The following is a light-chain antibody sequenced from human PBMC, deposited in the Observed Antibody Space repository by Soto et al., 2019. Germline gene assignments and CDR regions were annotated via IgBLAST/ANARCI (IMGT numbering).Light chain of an antibody. V-gene: IGKV3-15*01. CDR2: GAS. CDR3: QKYNKWPQLT. CDR1: QTVSSN. J-gene: IGKJ4*01. Sequence: EIVMTQSPATLSVSPGERATISCRATQTVSSNLAWYQQKPGQAPRLLIYGASTRATGIPARFSGSRSGTEFTLTISSLQSEDFAVYYCQKYNKWPQLTFGGGTKVDIK.